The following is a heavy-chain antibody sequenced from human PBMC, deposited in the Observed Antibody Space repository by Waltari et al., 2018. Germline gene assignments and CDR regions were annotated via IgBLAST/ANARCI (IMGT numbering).Heavy chain of an antibody. CDR3: ARGGLLDYFDY. J-gene: IGHJ4*02. CDR1: GGSISSGGYY. D-gene: IGHD2-8*02. CDR2: IYHSEST. Sequence: QVQLQESGPGLVKPSQTLSLTCTVSGGSISSGGYYWSWIRQHPGKGLEWIGYIYHSESTYYNPSLKSRVTISVDRSKNQFSLKLSSVTAADTAVYYCARGGLLDYFDYWGQGTLVTVSS. V-gene: IGHV4-31*03.